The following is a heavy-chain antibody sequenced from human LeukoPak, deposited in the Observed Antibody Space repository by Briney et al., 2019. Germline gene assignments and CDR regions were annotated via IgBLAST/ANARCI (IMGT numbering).Heavy chain of an antibody. J-gene: IGHJ4*02. CDR2: IYSGGTT. Sequence: GRSLRLSCAASGFTVSTNYMSWVRQAPGKGLEWVSFIYSGGTTYYADSVRGRFTISRDNSKNTLYLQMNSLRAEDTAVYYCARDGSASSAYYSAQYYFDYWGQGTLVTVSS. CDR1: GFTVSTNY. V-gene: IGHV3-53*01. D-gene: IGHD3-22*01. CDR3: ARDGSASSAYYSAQYYFDY.